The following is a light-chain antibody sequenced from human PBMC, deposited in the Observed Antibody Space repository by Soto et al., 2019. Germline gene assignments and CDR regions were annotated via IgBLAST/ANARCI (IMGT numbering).Light chain of an antibody. CDR3: QQYNSYSWT. V-gene: IGKV1-5*01. CDR1: QSVSNW. J-gene: IGKJ1*01. CDR2: AAS. Sequence: IKMSQSASTLSASVGERVTITCRASQSVSNWLAWYQQKPGKAPKLLIYAASTLQSGVPSRFSGSGSGTDFTLTISSLQPEDFATYYCQQYNSYSWTFGQGTKVDIK.